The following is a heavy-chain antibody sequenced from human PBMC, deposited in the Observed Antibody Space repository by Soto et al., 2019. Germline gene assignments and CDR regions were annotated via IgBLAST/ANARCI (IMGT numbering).Heavy chain of an antibody. V-gene: IGHV3-49*03. CDR3: TRAYPLVELERLSRWFDP. CDR2: IRSKAYGGTT. Sequence: GGSLRLSCTASGFTFGDYAMSWFRQAPGKGLEWVGFIRSKAYGGTTEYAASVKGRFTISRDDSKSIAYLQMNSLKTEDTAVYYCTRAYPLVELERLSRWFDPWGQGTLVTVSS. J-gene: IGHJ5*02. D-gene: IGHD1-1*01. CDR1: GFTFGDYA.